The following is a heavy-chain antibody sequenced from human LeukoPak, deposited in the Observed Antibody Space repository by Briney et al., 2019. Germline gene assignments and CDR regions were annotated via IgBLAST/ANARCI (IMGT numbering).Heavy chain of an antibody. CDR3: AKCSGGSCHNDY. CDR1: AFTFSSSE. V-gene: IGHV3-48*03. J-gene: IGHJ4*02. CDR2: ISSSGTTI. Sequence: QPGGSLRLSCAASAFTFSSSEMNWVRQAPGEELEWVSYISSSGTTIYYADSVKGRFTISRDKSKNTLYLEMNSLRAEDTAVYYCAKCSGGSCHNDYWGQGTLVTVSS. D-gene: IGHD2-15*01.